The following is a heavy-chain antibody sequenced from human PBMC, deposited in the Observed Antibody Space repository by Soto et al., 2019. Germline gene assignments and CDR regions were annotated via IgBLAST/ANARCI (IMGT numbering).Heavy chain of an antibody. CDR2: IYSSGTT. Sequence: QVQLQESGPGLVKPSQTLSLTCTVSGDSIMRDSYYWNWIRRHPGKGLEWIGYIYSSGTTAYNPSLETRVSISTYTSKNQVSLILSSVTAADTDVYYCARGFDRGKFYAFESWGRGTQVTVSS. J-gene: IGHJ4*02. D-gene: IGHD1-26*01. CDR1: GDSIMRDSYY. V-gene: IGHV4-31*03. CDR3: ARGFDRGKFYAFES.